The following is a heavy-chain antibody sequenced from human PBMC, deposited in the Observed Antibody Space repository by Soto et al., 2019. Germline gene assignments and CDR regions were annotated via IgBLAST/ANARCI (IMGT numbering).Heavy chain of an antibody. CDR1: GGSISSSNW. Sequence: SETLSLTCAFSGGSISSSNWWIWVRQPPGKGLEWIGEIYHSGSTNYNPSLKSRVTISVDKSKNQFSLKLSSVTAADTAVYYCARTHLYNWNDRGWFDPWGQGTLVTVSS. J-gene: IGHJ5*02. CDR2: IYHSGST. D-gene: IGHD1-20*01. CDR3: ARTHLYNWNDRGWFDP. V-gene: IGHV4-4*02.